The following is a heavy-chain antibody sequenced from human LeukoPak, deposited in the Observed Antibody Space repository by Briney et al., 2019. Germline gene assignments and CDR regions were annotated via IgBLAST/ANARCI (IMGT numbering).Heavy chain of an antibody. V-gene: IGHV3-73*01. Sequence: GGGLVQPGGSLRLSCAASGFTFSTYSMSWVRQASGKGLEWVGRIRSKANSYATAYAASVKGRFTISRDDSKNTAYLQMNSLNTEDTAVYYCTRNRYGSGSYSDYWGQGTLVTVSS. D-gene: IGHD3-10*01. J-gene: IGHJ4*02. CDR1: GFTFSTYS. CDR2: IRSKANSYAT. CDR3: TRNRYGSGSYSDY.